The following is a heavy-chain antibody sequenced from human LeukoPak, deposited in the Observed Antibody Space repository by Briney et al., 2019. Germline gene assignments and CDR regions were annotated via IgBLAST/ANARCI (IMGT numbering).Heavy chain of an antibody. J-gene: IGHJ4*02. Sequence: ASVKVSCKASGYTFTGYYMDWVRQAPGQGLEWMGWINPNSGGTNYAQKFQGRVTMTRDTSISTAYMELSRLRSDDTAVYYCARDRAPYYYDSSPYYFDYWGQGTLVTVSS. D-gene: IGHD3-22*01. CDR2: INPNSGGT. V-gene: IGHV1-2*02. CDR3: ARDRAPYYYDSSPYYFDY. CDR1: GYTFTGYY.